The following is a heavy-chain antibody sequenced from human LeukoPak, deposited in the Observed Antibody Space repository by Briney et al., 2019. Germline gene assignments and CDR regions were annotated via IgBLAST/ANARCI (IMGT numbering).Heavy chain of an antibody. D-gene: IGHD6-6*01. CDR1: GFTFSSYV. Sequence: PGGSLRLSCAASGFTFSSYVMRWVRQAPGKGLEWVSAISSSGGNTYYADSVKGRFTISRDNSKNTLYLEMNSLRAEDTAVYYCAKVHLSYYFDYWGQGTLVTVSS. V-gene: IGHV3-23*01. CDR2: ISSSGGNT. J-gene: IGHJ4*02. CDR3: AKVHLSYYFDY.